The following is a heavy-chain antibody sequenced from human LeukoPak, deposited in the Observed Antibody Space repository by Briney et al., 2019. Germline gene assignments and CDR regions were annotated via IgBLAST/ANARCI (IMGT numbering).Heavy chain of an antibody. CDR1: GGSFSGYY. Sequence: SETLSLTCAVYGGSFSGYYWSWLRQPPGKGLEWLGYIYYSGGTNYNPSLKSRVTISVDTSKIHFSLKLSSVTAADTAAYYCARHRGGFDLWGQGTMVTVSS. CDR3: ARHRGGFDL. CDR2: IYYSGGT. V-gene: IGHV4-59*01. J-gene: IGHJ3*01. D-gene: IGHD2-15*01.